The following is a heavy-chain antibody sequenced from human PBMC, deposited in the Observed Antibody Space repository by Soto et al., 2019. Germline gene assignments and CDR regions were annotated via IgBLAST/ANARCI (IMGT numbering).Heavy chain of an antibody. J-gene: IGHJ4*02. CDR3: AKVSRKGSAIDFDY. CDR1: GYTFSNYD. CDR2: VNPNNGDT. D-gene: IGHD3-10*01. Sequence: QVQLVQSGAELKKPGASVKVSCKASGYTFSNYDMNWVRQATGQGPEWIGWVNPNNGDTGYAQKFQGRVTLTTDISTTLAYMELTSLRSEDTAIYYCAKVSRKGSAIDFDYWGQGTRITVSS. V-gene: IGHV1-8*01.